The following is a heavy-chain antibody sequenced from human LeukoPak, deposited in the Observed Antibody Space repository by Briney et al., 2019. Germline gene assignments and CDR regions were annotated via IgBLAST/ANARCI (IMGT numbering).Heavy chain of an antibody. CDR2: INPSSTRI. D-gene: IGHD6-6*01. J-gene: IGHJ4*02. Sequence: PGGSLGLSCAASGFTFSSYNMNRVRQAPGKGLEWVSYINPSSTRIDYAASVRGRFTISRDNAKSSLYLQVNSLRAEDTAVYYCASRIAARPIDYWGQGTLVTVPS. CDR1: GFTFSSYN. CDR3: ASRIAARPIDY. V-gene: IGHV3-48*04.